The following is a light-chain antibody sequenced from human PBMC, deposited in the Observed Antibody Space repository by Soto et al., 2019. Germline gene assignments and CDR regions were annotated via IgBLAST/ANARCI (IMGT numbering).Light chain of an antibody. CDR3: QQYDSSPPKWT. V-gene: IGKV3-20*01. CDR1: QSVSNIY. CDR2: GAS. J-gene: IGKJ1*01. Sequence: EIVLTQSPGTLSLSPGERATLSCRASQSVSNIYLAWYQQKPGQAPRLLIHGASSRATGIPDRFSGSGSGTDFTLTISGLEPEDFAVYYCQQYDSSPPKWTFGQGTKVEIK.